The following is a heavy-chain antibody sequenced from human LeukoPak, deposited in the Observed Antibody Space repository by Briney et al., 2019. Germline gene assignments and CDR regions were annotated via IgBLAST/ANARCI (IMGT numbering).Heavy chain of an antibody. J-gene: IGHJ4*02. Sequence: GASVKVSCKASGYTFTGYYMHWVRQAPGQGLQWMGWINPNSGYTNYAQTFQGRVTMTRDTSISTAYMELSRLRSDDTAVYYCERGDLWAPNFDYWGQGTLVTVSS. V-gene: IGHV1-2*02. CDR2: INPNSGYT. CDR3: ERGDLWAPNFDY. D-gene: IGHD3-16*01. CDR1: GYTFTGYY.